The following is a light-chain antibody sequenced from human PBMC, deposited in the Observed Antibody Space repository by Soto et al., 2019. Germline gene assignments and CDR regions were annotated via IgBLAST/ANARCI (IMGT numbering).Light chain of an antibody. CDR2: GVS. V-gene: IGLV2-14*03. CDR1: TSDVGAYDY. CDR3: NSYTTSTTYV. Sequence: QSALTQPASVSESPGQSITISCTGTTSDVGAYDYVSWYQQHPGKAPKLIIFGVSNRPSGVSTPVSGSKSGNTASLTISGLQPEDEADYYCNSYTTSTTYVFGTGTKLTVL. J-gene: IGLJ1*01.